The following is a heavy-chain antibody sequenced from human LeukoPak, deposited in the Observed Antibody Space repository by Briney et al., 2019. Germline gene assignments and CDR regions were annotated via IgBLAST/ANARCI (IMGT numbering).Heavy chain of an antibody. J-gene: IGHJ4*02. CDR1: GFTFSSDA. CDR2: IRGNGVIT. D-gene: IGHD2-15*01. CDR3: ARQLGYCSDGNCYFDY. V-gene: IGHV3-23*01. Sequence: PGGSLRLSCAASGFTFSSDAMSWVRQAPGKGLEWVSGIRGNGVITYYADSVKGRFTIFRDNSKKTLFLQLNSLRAEDTAVYYCARQLGYCSDGNCYFDYWGQGTLVTVSS.